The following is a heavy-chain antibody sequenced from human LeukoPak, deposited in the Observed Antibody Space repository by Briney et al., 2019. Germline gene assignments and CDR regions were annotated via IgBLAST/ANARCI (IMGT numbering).Heavy chain of an antibody. CDR2: TSNDGTNK. D-gene: IGHD4-17*01. CDR1: GFTFSSYG. Sequence: PGRSLRLSCVASGFTFSSYGMHWVRQAPGKGLEWVAVTSNDGTNKYYAGSVKGRFTISRDNSKNTLYLQMNSLRPEDTAVYYCAKSSPTTVTTLDFWGQGTLVTVSS. J-gene: IGHJ4*02. V-gene: IGHV3-30*18. CDR3: AKSSPTTVTTLDF.